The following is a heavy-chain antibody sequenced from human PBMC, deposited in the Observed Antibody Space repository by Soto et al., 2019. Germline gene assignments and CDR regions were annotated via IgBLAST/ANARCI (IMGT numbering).Heavy chain of an antibody. D-gene: IGHD6-13*01. CDR3: AKDICRTSSSWYFDY. V-gene: IGHV3-43D*03. Sequence: GGSLRLSCAASGFTFDDYAMHWVRQAPGKGLEWVSLISWDGGSTYYADSVKGRFTISRDNSKNSLYLQMNSLRAEDTALYYFAKDICRTSSSWYFDYWGQGTLVTVSS. J-gene: IGHJ4*02. CDR1: GFTFDDYA. CDR2: ISWDGGST.